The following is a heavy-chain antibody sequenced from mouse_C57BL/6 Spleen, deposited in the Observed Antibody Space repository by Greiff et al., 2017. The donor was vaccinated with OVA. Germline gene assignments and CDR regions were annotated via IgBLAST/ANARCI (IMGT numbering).Heavy chain of an antibody. CDR3: ARRVLGREGYFDY. Sequence: QVQLQQPGAELVKPGASVKLSCKASGYTFTSYWMHWVKQRPGQGLEWIGMIHPNSGSTNYNEKFKSKATLTVDKSSSTAYMQLSSLTSEDSAVYYCARRVLGREGYFDYWGQGTTLTVSS. CDR2: IHPNSGST. V-gene: IGHV1-64*01. CDR1: GYTFTSYW. J-gene: IGHJ2*01. D-gene: IGHD4-1*01.